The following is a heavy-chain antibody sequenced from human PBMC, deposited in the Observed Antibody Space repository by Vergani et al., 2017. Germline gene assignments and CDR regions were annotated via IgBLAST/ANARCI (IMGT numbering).Heavy chain of an antibody. D-gene: IGHD2-15*01. Sequence: EVQLLESGGGLVQPGGSLRLSCGASGLTFSSYAMPWVRQAPGKGLEWFSAISGSGGNTFYTDSVKGRFTISRDNSKDTLYLQMNSLRVEDTAIYYCAKARDPNCKGGNCYSYYYGLDLWGQGTTVTVSS. CDR2: ISGSGGNT. CDR3: AKARDPNCKGGNCYSYYYGLDL. CDR1: GLTFSSYA. V-gene: IGHV3-23*01. J-gene: IGHJ6*02.